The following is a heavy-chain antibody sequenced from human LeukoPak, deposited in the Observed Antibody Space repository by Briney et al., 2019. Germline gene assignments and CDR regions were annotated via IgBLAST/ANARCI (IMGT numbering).Heavy chain of an antibody. D-gene: IGHD2-15*01. J-gene: IGHJ4*02. CDR2: INHSGST. CDR3: ARGRYCSGGSCPTTYLDY. V-gene: IGHV4-34*01. CDR1: GGSFSGYY. Sequence: SETLSLTCAVYGGSFSGYYWSWIRQPPGKGLEWIGEINHSGSTNYNPSLKSRVTISVDTSKNQFSLKLSSVTAADTAVYYCARGRYCSGGSCPTTYLDYWGQGALVTVSS.